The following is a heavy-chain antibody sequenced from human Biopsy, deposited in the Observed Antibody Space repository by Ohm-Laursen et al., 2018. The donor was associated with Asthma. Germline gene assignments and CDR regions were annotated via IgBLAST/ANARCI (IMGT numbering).Heavy chain of an antibody. CDR3: ARSYCGGDCFSPFDY. CDR2: IIPIFGTP. D-gene: IGHD2-21*01. Sequence: SVKVSCNASGGTFNSDAISWVRQAPGHGLEWMGGIIPIFGTPSYAQNFQSRLAITADDSTSTVYMELSSLRSEDTAMYYCARSYCGGDCFSPFDYWGQGTLVTVSS. V-gene: IGHV1-69*13. CDR1: GGTFNSDA. J-gene: IGHJ4*02.